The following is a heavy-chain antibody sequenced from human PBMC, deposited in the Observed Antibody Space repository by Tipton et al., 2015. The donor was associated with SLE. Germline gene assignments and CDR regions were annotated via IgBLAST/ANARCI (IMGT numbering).Heavy chain of an antibody. Sequence: TLSLTCSVSGGSLSSTNYCWGWIRQPPGKGLEWIGSFCYRGSTYYNPSLKGRVTIFVDTSKNQFSLKLSSVTAADTAVYYCARGWDYDFWSGYADYWGQGTLVTVSS. CDR2: FCYRGST. CDR1: GGSLSSTNYC. D-gene: IGHD3-3*01. CDR3: ARGWDYDFWSGYADY. J-gene: IGHJ4*02. V-gene: IGHV4-39*01.